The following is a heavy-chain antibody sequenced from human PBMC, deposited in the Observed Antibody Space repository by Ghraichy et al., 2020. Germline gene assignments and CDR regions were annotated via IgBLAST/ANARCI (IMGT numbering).Heavy chain of an antibody. CDR2: TNPDGTYS. CDR1: GFTFNNYW. V-gene: IGHV3-74*01. CDR3: ARVPYDYGAGSSPPFEM. Sequence: GGSLRLSCVGSGFTFNNYWMHWVRQVPGKGPVWVSRTNPDGTYSTYADSVRGRFTISRDNAKNAVYLQMDSLRAEDTAVYYCARVPYDYGAGSSPPFEMWRQGTLGTV. J-gene: IGHJ3*02. D-gene: IGHD3-10*01.